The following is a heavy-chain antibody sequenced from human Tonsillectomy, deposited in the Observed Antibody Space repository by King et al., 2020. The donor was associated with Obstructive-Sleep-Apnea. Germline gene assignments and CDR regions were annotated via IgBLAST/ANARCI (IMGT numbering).Heavy chain of an antibody. V-gene: IGHV4-59*01. CDR1: GGSINSYY. J-gene: IGHJ4*02. D-gene: IGHD5-24*01. Sequence: QLHESGPGLVKPSETLSLTCTVSGGSINSYYWSWIRHTPGKGLEWIGYISYSGRTNYNPSLKSRVTISVDMSKNQFSLKLSSVTAADTAVYYCARDRVGRDGYNRFDYWGQGTLVTVSS. CDR3: ARDRVGRDGYNRFDY. CDR2: ISYSGRT.